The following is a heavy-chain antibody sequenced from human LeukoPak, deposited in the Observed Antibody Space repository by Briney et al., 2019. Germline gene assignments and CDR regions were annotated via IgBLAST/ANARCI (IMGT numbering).Heavy chain of an antibody. D-gene: IGHD4-23*01. Sequence: PSETLSLTCTVSGASISSYYWSWIRQPPGKGLEWIGYIYYSGSTNYNPSLKSRVTISVDTSKNQFSLKLSSVTAADTAVYYCARTYYGGNYMDVWGKGTTVTVSS. J-gene: IGHJ6*03. CDR1: GASISSYY. CDR2: IYYSGST. CDR3: ARTYYGGNYMDV. V-gene: IGHV4-59*01.